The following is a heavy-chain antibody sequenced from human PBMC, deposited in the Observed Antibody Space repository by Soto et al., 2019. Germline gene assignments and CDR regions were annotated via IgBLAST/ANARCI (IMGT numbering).Heavy chain of an antibody. J-gene: IGHJ4*02. V-gene: IGHV3-30-3*01. CDR2: ISHDVTNQ. CDR3: ARGDNFYDSSGYYY. Sequence: QVQLVGSGGGVVQPGRSLRLSCVASGFTFSNYAMHWARQTPGKGLEWVAVISHDVTNQYYADSVKGRFTISRDNSKNTLYLQMNSLRAEDTAVYYCARGDNFYDSSGYYYWGQGTLVTVSS. CDR1: GFTFSNYA. D-gene: IGHD3-22*01.